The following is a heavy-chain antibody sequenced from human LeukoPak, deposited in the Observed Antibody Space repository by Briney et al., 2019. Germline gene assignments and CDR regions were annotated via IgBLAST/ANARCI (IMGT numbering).Heavy chain of an antibody. CDR3: ARGRGTYSSGWAFDY. Sequence: ASVKVSCKASGYTFTGYYMHWVRQAPGQGLEWMRWINPNSGGTNYAQKFQGWVTMTRDTSISTAYMELSRLRSDDTAVYYCARGRGTYSSGWAFDYWGQGTLVTVSS. CDR1: GYTFTGYY. J-gene: IGHJ4*02. V-gene: IGHV1-2*04. D-gene: IGHD6-19*01. CDR2: INPNSGGT.